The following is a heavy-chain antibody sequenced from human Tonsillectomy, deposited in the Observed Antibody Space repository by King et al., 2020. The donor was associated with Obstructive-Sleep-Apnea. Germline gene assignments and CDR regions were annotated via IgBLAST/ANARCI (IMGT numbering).Heavy chain of an antibody. J-gene: IGHJ4*02. D-gene: IGHD3-22*01. CDR1: GFTFSSYA. Sequence: DVQLVESGGGLVQPGGSLRLSCAASGFTFSSYAMSWVRQAPGKVLEWVSAISGGGVSTYYADSVKGKFTISRDNSKNTLYLQLNILRAEDTAVYYCAKPLYYYDSSGYSDWGQGTLVTVSS. CDR2: ISGGGVST. CDR3: AKPLYYYDSSGYSD. V-gene: IGHV3-23*04.